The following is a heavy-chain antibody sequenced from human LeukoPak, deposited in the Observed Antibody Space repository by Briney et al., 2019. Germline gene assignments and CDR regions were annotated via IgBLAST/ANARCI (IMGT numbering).Heavy chain of an antibody. V-gene: IGHV4-31*03. CDR3: ARASSGYYLNPDY. CDR2: IYYSGST. Sequence: PSETQSLTCSVSGGSISSADYYWSWIRQHPGKGLEWIGYIYYSGSTYYNPSLKSRVTISVDTSKNQFSLKLSSVTAADTAVYYCARASSGYYLNPDYWGQGTLVTVSS. CDR1: GGSISSADYY. D-gene: IGHD3-22*01. J-gene: IGHJ4*02.